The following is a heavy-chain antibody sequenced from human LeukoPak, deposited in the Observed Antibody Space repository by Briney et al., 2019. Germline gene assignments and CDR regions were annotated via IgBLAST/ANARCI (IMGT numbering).Heavy chain of an antibody. CDR2: KYHSGST. J-gene: IGHJ4*02. CDR1: GYSISSGYY. D-gene: IGHD1-14*01. V-gene: IGHV4-38-2*02. Sequence: SETLSPTCAVCGYSISSGYYWGWIRQPPGKGLEWIASKYHSGSTYYNPSLKSRVTISVDKSKNQFSLKLSSLTAADTAVYYCSRDGSTGYFDYWGQGTLVTVSS. CDR3: SRDGSTGYFDY.